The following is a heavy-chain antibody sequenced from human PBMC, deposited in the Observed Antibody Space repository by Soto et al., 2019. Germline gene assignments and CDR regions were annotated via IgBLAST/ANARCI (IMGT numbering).Heavy chain of an antibody. D-gene: IGHD5-18*01. J-gene: IGHJ6*02. CDR1: GGSISSGDYY. CDR2: IYYSGST. V-gene: IGHV4-30-4*01. Sequence: SETLSLTCTVSGGSISSGDYYWSWIRQPPGKGLEWIGYIYYSGSTYYNPSLKSRVTISVDTSKNQFSLKLSSVTAADTAAYYCARRSMVSSALFYYYGMDVWGQGTTVTVSS. CDR3: ARRSMVSSALFYYYGMDV.